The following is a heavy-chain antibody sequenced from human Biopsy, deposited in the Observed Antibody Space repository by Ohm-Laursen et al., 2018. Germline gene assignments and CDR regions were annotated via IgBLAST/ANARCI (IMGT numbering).Heavy chain of an antibody. CDR1: GGSFSGYY. CDR3: ARAVDYYDPYYYYGLDV. J-gene: IGHJ6*02. CDR2: INHRGST. Sequence: PPGTLSLTWPVYGGSFSGYYWSWIRQPPGKGLEWIGEINHRGSTNYNPSRKSRVTISVDTSKNQFSLKLRSVTAADTAVYYCARAVDYYDPYYYYGLDVWGQGTTVTVSS. V-gene: IGHV4-34*01. D-gene: IGHD3-16*01.